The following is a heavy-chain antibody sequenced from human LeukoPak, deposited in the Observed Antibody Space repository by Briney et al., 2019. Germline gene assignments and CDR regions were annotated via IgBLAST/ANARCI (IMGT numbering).Heavy chain of an antibody. CDR3: ARSGDSSAYYWF. V-gene: IGHV4-59*11. Sequence: SETLSLTCTVSGASIRSHHWTWIRQPPGKGLEWIGNVYYVGSTSYSPSLKSRVTISLDTSKNQFSLEMNSVTAADTAVYYCARSGDSSAYYWFWGQGILVTVSS. CDR2: VYYVGST. J-gene: IGHJ4*02. D-gene: IGHD3-22*01. CDR1: GASIRSHH.